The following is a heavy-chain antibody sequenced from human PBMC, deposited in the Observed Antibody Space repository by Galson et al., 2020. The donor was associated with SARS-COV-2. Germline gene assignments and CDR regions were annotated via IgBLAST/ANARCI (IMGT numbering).Heavy chain of an antibody. CDR1: GGSISSYY. CDR2: IYTSGST. CDR3: ARDKRGGDYAGYYFDY. V-gene: IGHV4-4*07. J-gene: IGHJ4*02. Sequence: SETLSLTCTVSGGSISSYYWSWIRQPAGKGLEWIGRIYTSGSTNYNPSLKSRVTMSVDTSKNQFSLKLSSVTAADTAVYYCARDKRGGDYAGYYFDYWGQGTLVTVSS. D-gene: IGHD4-17*01.